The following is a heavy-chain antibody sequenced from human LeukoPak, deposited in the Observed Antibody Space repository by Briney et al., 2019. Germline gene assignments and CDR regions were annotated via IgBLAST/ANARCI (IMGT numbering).Heavy chain of an antibody. V-gene: IGHV5-51*01. Sequence: GESLKISCKGSGYSFTSYWIAWVRQMPGKGLEWMGIIYPGDSDTRYSPSFQGQVTISADKSISTAYLQWSSLKASDTAMYYCARSPRGYCSGGSCSFDYWGQGTLVTVSS. J-gene: IGHJ4*02. D-gene: IGHD2-15*01. CDR3: ARSPRGYCSGGSCSFDY. CDR2: IYPGDSDT. CDR1: GYSFTSYW.